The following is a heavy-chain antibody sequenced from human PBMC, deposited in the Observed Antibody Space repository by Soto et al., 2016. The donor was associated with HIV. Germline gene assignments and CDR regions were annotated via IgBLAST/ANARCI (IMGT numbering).Heavy chain of an antibody. CDR3: AKDSRSSFFFVLAVAGGRYYFDN. CDR1: GFIFNNYV. J-gene: IGHJ4*02. CDR2: MSGDGDRT. Sequence: EVQLLESGGGFVQPGGSLRLSCAASGFIFNNYVMSWVRQAPGKGLEWVSAMSGDGDRTYYVDSVKGRFTISRDNSKNTLYLQMNRLRAEDTAVFYCAKDSRSSFFFVLAVAGGRYYFDNWGPGTRVDRLL. D-gene: IGHD6-19*01. V-gene: IGHV3-23*01.